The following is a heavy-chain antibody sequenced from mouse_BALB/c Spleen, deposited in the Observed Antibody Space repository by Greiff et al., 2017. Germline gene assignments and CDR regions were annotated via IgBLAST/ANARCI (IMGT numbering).Heavy chain of an antibody. CDR1: GFTFSNYW. D-gene: IGHD2-4*01. J-gene: IGHJ4*01. Sequence: EVQLQESGGGLVQPGGSMKLSCVASGFTFSNYWMNWVRQSPEKGLEWVAEIRLKSNNYATHYAESVKGRFTISRDDSKSSVYLQMNNLRAEDTGIYYCTRQSMIGEDYWGQGTSVTVSS. CDR3: TRQSMIGEDY. CDR2: IRLKSNNYAT. V-gene: IGHV6-6*02.